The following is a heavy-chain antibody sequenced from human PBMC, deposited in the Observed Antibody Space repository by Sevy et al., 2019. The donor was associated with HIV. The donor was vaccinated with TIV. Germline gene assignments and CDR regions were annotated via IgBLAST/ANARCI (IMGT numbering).Heavy chain of an antibody. V-gene: IGHV3-7*01. D-gene: IGHD6-19*01. Sequence: GGSLRLSCAASGFTTGFTFSDYWMAWVRQAPGKGLEWVANIKEDGTEIYYLDSLKGRFTISRDNAKNLLYLQMNSLRAEDTAVYYCAKSDRMYSSVWYVDYFDSWGQGTLVTVSS. CDR3: AKSDRMYSSVWYVDYFDS. CDR1: GFTTGFTFSDYW. CDR2: IKEDGTEI. J-gene: IGHJ4*02.